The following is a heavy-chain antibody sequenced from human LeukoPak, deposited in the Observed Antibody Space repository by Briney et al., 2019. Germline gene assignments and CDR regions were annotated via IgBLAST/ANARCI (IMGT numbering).Heavy chain of an antibody. D-gene: IGHD6-13*01. CDR1: GYAFTGYY. V-gene: IGHV1-2*06. CDR2: INPNSGGT. CDR3: ARALYSSSYRG. J-gene: IGHJ4*02. Sequence: GASVKVSCKASGYAFTGYYMQWVREAPGQGLEWMVRINPNSGGTNYAQKFQGRVTKTRETSISTAYTELSRMRSDDTAVYYCARALYSSSYRGWGQGTLVTVSS.